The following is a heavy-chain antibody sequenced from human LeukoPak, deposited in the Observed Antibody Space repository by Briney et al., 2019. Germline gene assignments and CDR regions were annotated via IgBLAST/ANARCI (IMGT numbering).Heavy chain of an antibody. CDR3: ARDGTDYSSSWQLDY. Sequence: PGGSLRLSCAASGFTFSSYAMHWARQAPGKGLEWVAVISYDGSNKYYADSVKGRFTISRDNSKNTLYLQMDSLRAEDTAVYYCARDGTDYSSSWQLDYWGQGTLVTVSS. CDR2: ISYDGSNK. V-gene: IGHV3-30-3*01. J-gene: IGHJ4*02. D-gene: IGHD6-13*01. CDR1: GFTFSSYA.